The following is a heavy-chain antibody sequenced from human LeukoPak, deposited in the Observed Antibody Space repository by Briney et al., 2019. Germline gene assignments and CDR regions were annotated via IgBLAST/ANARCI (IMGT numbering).Heavy chain of an antibody. CDR1: GLAFDDYG. D-gene: IGHD2-15*01. V-gene: IGHV3-20*01. Sequence: GGSLRLSCVASGLAFDDYGMNWVRQVPGKGLEWVSGISWDGGATHYADSVRDRFTISRDNAKNSLYLQMNSLRAEDTAVYDCARDCGGGSCYGPYDAFDIWGQGTMVTVSS. CDR3: ARDCGGGSCYGPYDAFDI. CDR2: ISWDGGAT. J-gene: IGHJ3*02.